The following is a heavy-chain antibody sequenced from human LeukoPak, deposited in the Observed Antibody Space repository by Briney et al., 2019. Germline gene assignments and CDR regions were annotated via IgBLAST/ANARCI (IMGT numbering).Heavy chain of an antibody. CDR1: GGSISSYY. D-gene: IGHD6-13*01. CDR2: IYYSGST. V-gene: IGHV4-59*01. J-gene: IGHJ5*02. Sequence: SETLSLTCTVSGGSISSYYWSWIRQPPGKGLEWIGYIYYSGSTNYNPSLKSRVTISVDTSKNQFSLKLSSVTAADTAVYYCATVPQQLVMQGWFDPWGQGTLVTVSS. CDR3: ATVPQQLVMQGWFDP.